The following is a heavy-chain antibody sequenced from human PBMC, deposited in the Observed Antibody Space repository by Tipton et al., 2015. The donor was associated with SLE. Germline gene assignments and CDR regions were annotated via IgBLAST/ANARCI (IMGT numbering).Heavy chain of an antibody. CDR1: GGSFSGYY. J-gene: IGHJ2*01. CDR2: IYYSGST. D-gene: IGHD3-16*02. V-gene: IGHV4-59*01. CDR3: ATSPRGLHLGELSLYWYFDL. Sequence: TLSLTCAVYGGSFSGYYWSWIRQPPGKGLEWIGYIYYSGSTNYNPSLKSRVTISVDTSKNQFSLKLSSVTAADTAVYYCATSPRGLHLGELSLYWYFDLWGRGTLVTVSS.